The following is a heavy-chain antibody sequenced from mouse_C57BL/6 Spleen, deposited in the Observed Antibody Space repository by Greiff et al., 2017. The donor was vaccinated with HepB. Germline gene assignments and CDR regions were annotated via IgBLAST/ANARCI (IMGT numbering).Heavy chain of an antibody. CDR3: ARRGVLRYFDY. CDR1: GYTFTSYW. CDR2: IDPSDSYT. J-gene: IGHJ2*01. Sequence: QVQLQQPGAELVKPGASVKLSCKASGYTFTSYWMQWVKQRPGQGLEWIGEIDPSDSYTNYNQKFKGKATLTVDTSSSTAYMQLSSLTSEDSAVYYCARRGVLRYFDYWGQGTTLTVSS. D-gene: IGHD1-1*01. V-gene: IGHV1-50*01.